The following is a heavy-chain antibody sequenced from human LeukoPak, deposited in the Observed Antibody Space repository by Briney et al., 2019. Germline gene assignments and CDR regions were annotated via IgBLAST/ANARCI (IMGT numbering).Heavy chain of an antibody. Sequence: PGGSLRLSCAASGFTFSTHWMHWVRQVPGKGLVWVSRISSDGISTAYADSVKGRFTLSRDNAKNTLYLQMNSLRADDTAVYYCARSRESGRDGDYWGQGTLVTVSS. CDR3: ARSRESGRDGDY. V-gene: IGHV3-74*01. CDR2: ISSDGIST. J-gene: IGHJ4*02. D-gene: IGHD5-24*01. CDR1: GFTFSTHW.